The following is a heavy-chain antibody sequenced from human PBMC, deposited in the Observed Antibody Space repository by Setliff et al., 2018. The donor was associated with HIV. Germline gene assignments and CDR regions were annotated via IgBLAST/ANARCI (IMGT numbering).Heavy chain of an antibody. CDR2: INHSGST. J-gene: IGHJ4*02. V-gene: IGHV4-4*02. CDR3: ARDGKSSFDY. Sequence: SETLSLTCAVSGGSISSSNWWSWVRQPPGKGLEWIGEINHSGSTNCNPSLKSRVTISVDTSKNQFSLKVSSVTAADTAVYYCARDGKSSFDYWGQGTLVTVSS. CDR1: GGSISSSNW.